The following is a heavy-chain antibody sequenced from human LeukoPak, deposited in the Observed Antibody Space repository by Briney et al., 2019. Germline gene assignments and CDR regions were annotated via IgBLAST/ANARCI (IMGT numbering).Heavy chain of an antibody. V-gene: IGHV3-30*02. D-gene: IGHD3-16*01. J-gene: IGHJ1*01. CDR1: GFTFNNFG. CDR3: ANGGGYFLH. CDR2: IRFDGNTE. Sequence: GGSLRLSCEASGFTFNNFGMHWVRQAPGKGLEWVAFIRFDGNTEKYADSVEGRFTVSRDNAKNTLYLQMDTLRPEDTALYYCANGGGYFLHWGQGTLVTVAS.